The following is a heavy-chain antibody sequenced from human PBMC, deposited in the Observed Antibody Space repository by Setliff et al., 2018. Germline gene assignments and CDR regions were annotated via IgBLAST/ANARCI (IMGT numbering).Heavy chain of an antibody. Sequence: PSETLSLSCAASGFSFSYYYMSWVRQSPGKGLEWIGSLFDGGSTYYNPSLKSRVSISVDTSKNQFSLKLTSATAADTAIYYCARDPHYDPTYSLPGHAFEIWGQGILVTVSS. CDR1: GFSFSYYY. CDR2: LFDGGST. CDR3: ARDPHYDPTYSLPGHAFEI. V-gene: IGHV4-38-2*02. J-gene: IGHJ3*02. D-gene: IGHD3-22*01.